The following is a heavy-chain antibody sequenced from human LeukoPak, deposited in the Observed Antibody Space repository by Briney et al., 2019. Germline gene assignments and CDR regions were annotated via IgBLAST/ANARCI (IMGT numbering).Heavy chain of an antibody. CDR2: INPNSGGT. V-gene: IGHV1-2*02. Sequence: ASVKVSCKASGYTFIGYYMHWVRQAPGQGLEWMGWINPNSGGTKYAQKFQGRVTMTRDTSSSTAYMELSSLRSEDTAVYYCARVAIGPWYFDLWGRGTLVIVSS. CDR3: ARVAIGPWYFDL. J-gene: IGHJ2*01. CDR1: GYTFIGYY.